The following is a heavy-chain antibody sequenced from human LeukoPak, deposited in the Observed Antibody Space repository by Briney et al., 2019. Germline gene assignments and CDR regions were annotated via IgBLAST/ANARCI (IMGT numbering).Heavy chain of an antibody. J-gene: IGHJ4*02. Sequence: GGSLRLSCTASGFTFGDYAMSWVRQAPGKGLEWGGFIRSKAYGGTTEYAASVKGRFTISRDDSKSIAYLQMNSLKTEDTAVYYCTRTDVRAFDYWGQGTLVTVSS. CDR1: GFTFGDYA. V-gene: IGHV3-49*04. CDR2: IRSKAYGGTT. CDR3: TRTDVRAFDY.